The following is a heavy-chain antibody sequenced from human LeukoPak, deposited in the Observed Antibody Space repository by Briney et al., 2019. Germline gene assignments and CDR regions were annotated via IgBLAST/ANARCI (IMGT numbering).Heavy chain of an antibody. CDR3: ARASYCSDGSCYSDY. CDR2: ISVYNGNT. CDR1: GYTFTSYS. D-gene: IGHD2-15*01. Sequence: ASVKVSCKASGYTFTSYSISWVRQAPGQGLEWMGWISVYNGNTIYAQKVKGRVTMTTDTSTSTAYMELRSLKSDDTAVYYCARASYCSDGSCYSDYWGQGTLVTVSS. J-gene: IGHJ4*02. V-gene: IGHV1-18*01.